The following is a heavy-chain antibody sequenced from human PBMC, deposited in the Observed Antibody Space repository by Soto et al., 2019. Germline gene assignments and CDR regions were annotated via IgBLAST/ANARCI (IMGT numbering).Heavy chain of an antibody. V-gene: IGHV3-30*14. CDR3: AIDVYSGRSDGFDV. CDR1: GFTFGAYT. Sequence: QMQLVESGGGVVQPGRSLRLSCAASGFTFGAYTMHWVRQAPGKGLEWVAVISYDGNSECYTDPVKGRFTVSRDNSKSTMYLQMNSLRADATAVYYWAIDVYSGRSDGFDVWCQGTMVTGSS. J-gene: IGHJ3*01. D-gene: IGHD1-26*01. CDR2: ISYDGNSE.